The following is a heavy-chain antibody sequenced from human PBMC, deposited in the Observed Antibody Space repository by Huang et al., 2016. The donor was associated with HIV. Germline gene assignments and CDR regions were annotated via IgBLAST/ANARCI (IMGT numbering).Heavy chain of an antibody. D-gene: IGHD6-6*01. V-gene: IGHV4-59*01. CDR2: IYYSRST. Sequence: QVQLQESGPGLVKPSETLSLTCTVSGGSMSSYYWSWIRQPPGKGLEWIGYIYYSRSTNYNPSLKSRVTISVDTSKNQFSRRLSSVTAADTAVYYCASASIAARRWFDPWGQGSLVTVSS. CDR1: GGSMSSYY. CDR3: ASASIAARRWFDP. J-gene: IGHJ5*02.